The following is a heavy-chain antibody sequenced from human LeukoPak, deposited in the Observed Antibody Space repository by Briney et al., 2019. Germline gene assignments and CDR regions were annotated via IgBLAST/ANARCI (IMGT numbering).Heavy chain of an antibody. Sequence: ASVKVSCKASGYTFTKYGITWARQAPGQGLEWMGWISCYNGNTNYAQKLQGRVTMTTDTSTSTAYMELRSLRSDDTALYYCGSGIAATFELYSDYWGQGTLVTVSS. CDR2: ISCYNGNT. D-gene: IGHD2-15*01. J-gene: IGHJ4*02. V-gene: IGHV1-18*01. CDR1: GYTFTKYG. CDR3: GSGIAATFELYSDY.